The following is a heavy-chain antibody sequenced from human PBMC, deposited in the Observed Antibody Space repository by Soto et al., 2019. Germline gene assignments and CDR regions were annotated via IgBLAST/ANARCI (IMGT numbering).Heavy chain of an antibody. CDR1: GGSISSGEYY. CDR2: IYYSGST. J-gene: IGHJ4*02. D-gene: IGHD3-22*01. Sequence: QVQLQESGPGLVKPSQTLSLTCTVSGGSISSGEYYWSWIRQPPGKGLEWIGYIYYSGSTYYNPSLKSRVTMSVDTSKNQFSLKLTSVTAADTAVYYCARPVNYYDTSGYGYWGQGTLVTVSS. CDR3: ARPVNYYDTSGYGY. V-gene: IGHV4-30-4*01.